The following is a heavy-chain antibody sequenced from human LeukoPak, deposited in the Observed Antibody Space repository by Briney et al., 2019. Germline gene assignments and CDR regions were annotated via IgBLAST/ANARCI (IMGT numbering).Heavy chain of an antibody. J-gene: IGHJ4*02. Sequence: GGSLRLSCAASGFSFSRNAMTWVRQAPGMGLEWVSSVIDSGKDRYYAGSVKGRFTISRDNSKDTLYLQMNSLRAEDTAVYYCAKEGCSTTSCYHFDYWGQGTLVTVSS. D-gene: IGHD2-2*01. CDR1: GFSFSRNA. CDR3: AKEGCSTTSCYHFDY. CDR2: VIDSGKDR. V-gene: IGHV3-23*01.